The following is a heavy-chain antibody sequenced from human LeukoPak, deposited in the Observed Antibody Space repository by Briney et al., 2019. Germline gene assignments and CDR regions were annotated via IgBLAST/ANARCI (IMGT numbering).Heavy chain of an antibody. J-gene: IGHJ6*02. V-gene: IGHV4-34*01. CDR2: INHSGST. Sequence: SETLSLTCAVYGGSFSGYYWSWIRQPPGKGLEWIGEINHSGSTNYNPSLKSRVTISVDTSKNQFSLKLSSVTAADTAVYYCARAVYYDILTGYPPPRDYYYGMDVWGQGTTVTVSS. CDR3: ARAVYYDILTGYPPPRDYYYGMDV. CDR1: GGSFSGYY. D-gene: IGHD3-9*01.